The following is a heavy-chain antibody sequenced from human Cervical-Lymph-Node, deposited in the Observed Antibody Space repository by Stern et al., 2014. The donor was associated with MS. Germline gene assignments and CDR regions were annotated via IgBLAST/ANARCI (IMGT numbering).Heavy chain of an antibody. J-gene: IGHJ5*02. V-gene: IGHV4-31*03. CDR1: GDSITSGGHY. CDR3: ASRWSGTYYGQNWFDP. Sequence: VQLVESGPGLVKPSQTLSLTCTVSGDSITSGGHYWSWIRQHPGMGLEWIGYIYKSGATFYNPSLKGRVTISLDTSKNQFSLQLSSVTAADTAIYYCASRWSGTYYGQNWFDPWGQGILVTVST. D-gene: IGHD1-26*01. CDR2: IYKSGAT.